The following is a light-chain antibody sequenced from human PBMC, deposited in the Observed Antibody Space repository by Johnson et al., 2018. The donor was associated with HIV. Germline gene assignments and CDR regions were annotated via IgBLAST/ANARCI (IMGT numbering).Light chain of an antibody. CDR2: ENN. V-gene: IGLV1-51*02. J-gene: IGLJ1*01. CDR3: GTWDSSLSAYA. Sequence: QSVLTQPPSVSAAPGQKVTIYCSGSRSSTGRNYASWYQQLPGTAPKLLIYENNKRPSGIPDRFSGSKSGTSATLGITGLQTGDEADYYCGTWDSSLSAYAFGTGTRVTVL. CDR1: RSSTGRNY.